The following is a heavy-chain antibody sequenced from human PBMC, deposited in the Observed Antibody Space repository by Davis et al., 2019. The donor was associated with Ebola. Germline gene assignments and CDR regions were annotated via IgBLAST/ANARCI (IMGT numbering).Heavy chain of an antibody. J-gene: IGHJ6*02. V-gene: IGHV1-18*04. CDR3: ARGGRDGMDG. CDR2: ISANTGDP. CDR1: GYTFSSSA. Sequence: ASVSVFSKASGYTFSSSAITWVRQAPGQGLEWMGWISANTGDPNYAQKPQGRVTITTDGSTSTVHMALRSLISDDTAVYYCARGGRDGMDGWGQGTTVTVS.